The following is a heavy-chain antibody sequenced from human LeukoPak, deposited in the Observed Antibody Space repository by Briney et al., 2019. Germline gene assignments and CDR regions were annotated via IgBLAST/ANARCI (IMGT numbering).Heavy chain of an antibody. J-gene: IGHJ6*03. D-gene: IGHD4-23*01. V-gene: IGHV3-7*01. Sequence: GGSLRLSCAASGFTFRSHWMSWVRQAPGKGVEWVASIREDGSETFYVDSVKGRFTISRDNAKNSVYLQMSRLRVEDMAVYYCARDRFGGMDVWGKGTTVTVS. CDR2: IREDGSET. CDR1: GFTFRSHW. CDR3: ARDRFGGMDV.